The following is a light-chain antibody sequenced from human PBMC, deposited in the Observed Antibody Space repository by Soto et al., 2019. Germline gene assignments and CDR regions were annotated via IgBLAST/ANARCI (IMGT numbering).Light chain of an antibody. V-gene: IGKV3-15*01. CDR3: HQYDDWPPGYT. CDR1: QSINNN. J-gene: IGKJ2*01. CDR2: GAS. Sequence: EIVMTQSPATLSVSPGDRATLSCRASQSINNNLAWYQQKPGQAPRLLIHGASTRATGIPARFSGSGSGAEFTLTLSSLQSEDFAVYYCHQYDDWPPGYTFGQGTKLEI.